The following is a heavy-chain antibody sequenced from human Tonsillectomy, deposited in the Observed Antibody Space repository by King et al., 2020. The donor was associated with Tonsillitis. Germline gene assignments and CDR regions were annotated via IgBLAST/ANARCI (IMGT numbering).Heavy chain of an antibody. CDR1: GFTFDDYA. D-gene: IGHD3-22*01. J-gene: IGHJ6*03. CDR3: AREYYYDNSGSGMDV. CDR2: LDWNSGIL. V-gene: IGHV3-9*01. Sequence: VQLVESGGGLIQPGRSLRLSCAASGFTFDDYAMHWVRQAPGKGLEWVSGLDWNSGILGYADSVKGRFTISRDNAKNSLYLQMNSLRAEDTAVYYCAREYYYDNSGSGMDVWGKGTTVTVSS.